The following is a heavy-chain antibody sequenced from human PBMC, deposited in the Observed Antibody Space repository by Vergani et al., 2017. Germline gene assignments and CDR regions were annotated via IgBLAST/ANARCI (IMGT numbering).Heavy chain of an antibody. V-gene: IGHV3-23*01. CDR3: AKDGSYDGSGSDDAADYYYYGMDV. Sequence: EVQLLESGGGLVQPGGSLRLSCAASGFTFSSYAMSWVRQAPGKGLEWVSAISGSGGSTYYADSVTGRFTISRDNSKNTLYLQMNSLRAEDTAVYYCAKDGSYDGSGSDDAADYYYYGMDVWSQGTTVTVSS. J-gene: IGHJ6*02. D-gene: IGHD3-10*01. CDR1: GFTFSSYA. CDR2: ISGSGGST.